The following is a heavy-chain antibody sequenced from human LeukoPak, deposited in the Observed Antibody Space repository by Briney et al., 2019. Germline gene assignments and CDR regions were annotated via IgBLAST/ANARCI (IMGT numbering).Heavy chain of an antibody. CDR3: ARDNYGGNPFDY. CDR1: GGSISSSNW. V-gene: IGHV4-4*02. D-gene: IGHD4-23*01. J-gene: IGHJ4*02. CDR2: MSYSGNT. Sequence: PSGTLSLTCAVSGGSISSSNWWSWVRQPPGKGLEWIGYMSYSGNTSYNPSLKSRVTISVDTSKSQFSLKLSSVTAADTAMYYCARDNYGGNPFDYWGQGTLVTVSS.